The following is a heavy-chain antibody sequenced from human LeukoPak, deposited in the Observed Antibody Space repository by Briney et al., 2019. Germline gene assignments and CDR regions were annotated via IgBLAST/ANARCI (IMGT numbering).Heavy chain of an antibody. J-gene: IGHJ6*03. D-gene: IGHD3-3*01. CDR2: IYTSGST. V-gene: IGHV4-4*07. CDR1: GGSISSYY. Sequence: KSSETLSLTCTVSGGSISSYYWSWIRQPAGKGLEWIGRIYTSGSTNYNPSLKSRVTMSVDTSKNQFSLKLSSVTAADTAVYYCARGVTIFGLLPYYYYYMDVWGKGTTVTVSS. CDR3: ARGVTIFGLLPYYYYYMDV.